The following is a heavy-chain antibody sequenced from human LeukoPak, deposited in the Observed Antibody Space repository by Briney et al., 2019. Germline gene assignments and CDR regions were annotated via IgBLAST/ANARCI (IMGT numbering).Heavy chain of an antibody. CDR3: ARPRRDGYNSYAFDI. V-gene: IGHV4-38-2*02. CDR1: GYSISSGYY. Sequence: SETLSLTCTVSGYSISSGYYWGWIRQPPGKGLEWIGYIYCSGSTNYNPSLKSRVTISVDTSKNQFSLKLSSVTAADTAVYYCARPRRDGYNSYAFDIWGQGTMVTVSS. CDR2: IYCSGST. D-gene: IGHD5-24*01. J-gene: IGHJ3*02.